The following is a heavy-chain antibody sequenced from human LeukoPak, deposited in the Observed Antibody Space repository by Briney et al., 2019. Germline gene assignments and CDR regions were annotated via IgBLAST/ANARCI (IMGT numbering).Heavy chain of an antibody. CDR1: GGSISSGGYY. CDR2: IYYSGST. CDR3: ARKSSRYSPFDY. V-gene: IGHV4-31*03. Sequence: PSETLSLTCTVSGGSISSGGYYWSWIRQHPGKGLEWIGYIYYSGSTYYNPSLKSRVTISVDTSKNKFSLKLSSVTAADTAVYYCARKSSRYSPFDYWGQGTLVTVSS. D-gene: IGHD5-12*01. J-gene: IGHJ4*02.